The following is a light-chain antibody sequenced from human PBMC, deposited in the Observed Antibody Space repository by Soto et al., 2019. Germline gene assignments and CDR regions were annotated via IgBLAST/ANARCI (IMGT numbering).Light chain of an antibody. J-gene: IGLJ2*01. CDR1: SSDVGGYNY. V-gene: IGLV2-14*01. CDR3: TSYATGDTFP. Sequence: QSVLTQPASVSGSPGQSITISCTGTSSDVGGYNYVSWYQQHPGKAPKLMISEVSNRPSGVSNRFSGSKSGNTASLTISGLQAEDEADYYCTSYATGDTFPFGGGTKLTVL. CDR2: EVS.